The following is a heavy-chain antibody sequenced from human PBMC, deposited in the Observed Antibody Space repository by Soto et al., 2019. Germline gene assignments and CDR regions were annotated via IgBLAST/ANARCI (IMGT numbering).Heavy chain of an antibody. V-gene: IGHV4-30-4*01. J-gene: IGHJ4*02. Sequence: SETLSLTCTVSGGSISSGDYYWSWIRQPPGKGLECIGHIYYSGSTYYNPSLKSRVTISLDTSKNQFSLKLSSVTAADTAVYYSGRDPWARGVAYWGQGTLVTVSS. CDR2: IYYSGST. D-gene: IGHD3-16*01. CDR1: GGSISSGDYY. CDR3: GRDPWARGVAY.